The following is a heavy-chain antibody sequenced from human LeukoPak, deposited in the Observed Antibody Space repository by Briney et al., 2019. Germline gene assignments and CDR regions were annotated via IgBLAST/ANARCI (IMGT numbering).Heavy chain of an antibody. CDR3: ARSGNGGSCYWVLGCYYYGLDV. Sequence: GGSLRHSCAASGFTVSSNYMSWVRQAPGKGLEWVSVIYSGGSTYYADSVKGRFTISRDNSKNMLYLQMNSLRAEDTAVYYCARSGNGGSCYWVLGCYYYGLDVWGKEPRVSVSS. V-gene: IGHV3-53*01. CDR2: IYSGGST. CDR1: GFTVSSNY. J-gene: IGHJ6*04. D-gene: IGHD2-15*01.